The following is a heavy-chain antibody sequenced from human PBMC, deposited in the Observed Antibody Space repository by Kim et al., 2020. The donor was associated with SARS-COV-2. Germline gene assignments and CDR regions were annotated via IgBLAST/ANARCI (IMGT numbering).Heavy chain of an antibody. CDR3: TRPGRGIVGAALLETDY. D-gene: IGHD1-26*01. CDR1: GFTFSGSA. V-gene: IGHV3-73*01. J-gene: IGHJ4*02. Sequence: GGSLRLSCAASGFTFSGSAMHWVRQASGKGLEWAGRIRSKANSYATAYAASVKGRFTISRDDSKNTAYLQMNSLKTEDTAVYYCTRPGRGIVGAALLETDYWGQGTLFTVSS. CDR2: IRSKANSYAT.